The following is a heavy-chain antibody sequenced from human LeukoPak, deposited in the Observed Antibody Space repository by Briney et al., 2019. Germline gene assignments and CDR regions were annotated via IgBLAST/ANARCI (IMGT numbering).Heavy chain of an antibody. CDR1: GFTFNNHA. CDR3: ARSLWPQWFHGMDL. D-gene: IGHD3-10*01. Sequence: GGSLRLSCAASGFTFNNHAMYWVRQTPGKGLEWVAAISYHGSAQYSADYVKGRFTISRGNSNNMVYLQMNSLRNEDTAIYYCARSLWPQWFHGMDLWGHGTTVTVSS. J-gene: IGHJ6*02. V-gene: IGHV3-30*04. CDR2: ISYHGSAQ.